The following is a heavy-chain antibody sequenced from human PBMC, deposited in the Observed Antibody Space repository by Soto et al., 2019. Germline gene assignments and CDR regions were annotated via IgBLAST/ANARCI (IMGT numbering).Heavy chain of an antibody. J-gene: IGHJ4*02. CDR1: GFSLSTSGVH. V-gene: IGHV2-5*02. CDR2: IYWDDDK. CDR3: AHPGNKASAGFYFDF. D-gene: IGHD6-13*01. Sequence: SGPTLVNPTQTLTLTCTFSGFSLSTSGVHVGWIRQPPGKALEWLALIYWDDDKRYSPSLKNRLTVSKGTSNNQVVLTMTSMDPVDTATYYCAHPGNKASAGFYFDFWGQGTLVTVSS.